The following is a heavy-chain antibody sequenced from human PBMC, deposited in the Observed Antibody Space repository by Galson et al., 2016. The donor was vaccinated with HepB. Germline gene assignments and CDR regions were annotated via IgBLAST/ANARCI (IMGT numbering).Heavy chain of an antibody. D-gene: IGHD5-12*01. V-gene: IGHV3-30*18. Sequence: SLRLSCAASGFTFSNYAMHWVRQAPGKGLEWVAVISKNGGETYYADSVNGRFTVSRDNSDNTLYLQMNSLRAEDTSVYYFAKLAFGNYVATPENWFDPWGQGTLVTVSS. CDR2: ISKNGGET. CDR3: AKLAFGNYVATPENWFDP. CDR1: GFTFSNYA. J-gene: IGHJ5*02.